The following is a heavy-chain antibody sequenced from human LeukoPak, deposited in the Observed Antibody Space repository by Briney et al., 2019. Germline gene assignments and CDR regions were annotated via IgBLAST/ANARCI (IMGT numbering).Heavy chain of an antibody. D-gene: IGHD3-22*01. J-gene: IGHJ4*02. CDR3: ARDSGKYDSSCYLLDY. V-gene: IGHV3-74*01. CDR1: GFTFSSYW. CDR2: INSDGSST. Sequence: GGSLRHSRAPSGFTFSSYWMHWVRQAPGKRLVWVSRINSDGSSTSYPDSVKGRFTISRDNAKNTLYLQMNSLRAEDTGVYYCARDSGKYDSSCYLLDYWGQGTLVTVSS.